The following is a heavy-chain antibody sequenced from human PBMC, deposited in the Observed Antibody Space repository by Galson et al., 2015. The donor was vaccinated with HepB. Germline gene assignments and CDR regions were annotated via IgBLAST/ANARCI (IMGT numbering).Heavy chain of an antibody. V-gene: IGHV3-30*04. Sequence: SLRLSCAASGFTFSHYAMHWVRQAPGKGLEWVALVSFDGSIEYHADSVKDRFTISRDNSKNTLYLQMSSLRPEDTAVYYCARIKTSSCSGGSCFQRPYHYRYGMDVWGQGTTVTVSS. CDR1: GFTFSHYA. CDR2: VSFDGSIE. J-gene: IGHJ6*02. D-gene: IGHD2-15*01. CDR3: ARIKTSSCSGGSCFQRPYHYRYGMDV.